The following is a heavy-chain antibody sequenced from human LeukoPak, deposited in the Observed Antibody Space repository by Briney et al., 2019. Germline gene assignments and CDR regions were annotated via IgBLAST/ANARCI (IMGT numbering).Heavy chain of an antibody. V-gene: IGHV4-59*01. CDR1: GGSISSYY. CDR3: ARETGQYYDILTGYPYNWFDP. D-gene: IGHD3-9*01. CDR2: IYYSGST. J-gene: IGHJ5*02. Sequence: SETLSLTCTVSGGSISSYYWSWIRQPPGKGLEWIGYIYYSGSTNYNPFLKSRVTISVDTSKNQFSLKLSSVTAADTAVYYCARETGQYYDILTGYPYNWFDPWGQGTLVTVSS.